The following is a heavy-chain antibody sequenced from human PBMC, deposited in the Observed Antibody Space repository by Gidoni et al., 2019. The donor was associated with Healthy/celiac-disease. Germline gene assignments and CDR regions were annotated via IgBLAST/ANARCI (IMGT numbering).Heavy chain of an antibody. CDR3: ATSLGVVAAKGAFDI. CDR1: GFTFMSYG. D-gene: IGHD2-15*01. V-gene: IGHV3-30*03. J-gene: IGHJ3*02. CDR2: ISYDGSNK. Sequence: QVQLVESGGGGVQPGRSLRLSCAASGFTFMSYGMHWVRQAPGKGLEWVAVISYDGSNKYYADSVKGRFTISRDNSKNTLYLQMNSLRAEDTAVYYCATSLGVVAAKGAFDIWGQGTMVTVSS.